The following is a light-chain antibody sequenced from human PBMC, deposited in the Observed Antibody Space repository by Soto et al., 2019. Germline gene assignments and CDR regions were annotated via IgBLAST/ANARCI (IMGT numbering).Light chain of an antibody. CDR2: DVT. Sequence: QSVLTQPASVSGSPGQSITISCTGTSSDVGGYNYVSWYQHHPGKAPKLIIYDVTNRPSGVSNPFSGSKSGNMASLTISGLQPEDEADYYCSSYTTSNTRQIVFGTGTKVTVL. J-gene: IGLJ1*01. CDR3: SSYTTSNTRQIV. CDR1: SSDVGGYNY. V-gene: IGLV2-14*03.